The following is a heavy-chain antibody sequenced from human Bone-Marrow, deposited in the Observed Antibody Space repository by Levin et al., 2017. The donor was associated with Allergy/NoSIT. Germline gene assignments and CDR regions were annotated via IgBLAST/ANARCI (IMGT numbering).Heavy chain of an antibody. J-gene: IGHJ4*02. Sequence: PGGSLRLSCAASGFTFDDYAMHWVRQAPGKGLEWVSGISWNSGSIGYADSVKGRFTISRDNAKNSLYLQMNSLRAEDTALYYCAKDNHGSSWYYFDYWGQGTLVTVSS. D-gene: IGHD6-13*01. CDR3: AKDNHGSSWYYFDY. V-gene: IGHV3-9*01. CDR1: GFTFDDYA. CDR2: ISWNSGSI.